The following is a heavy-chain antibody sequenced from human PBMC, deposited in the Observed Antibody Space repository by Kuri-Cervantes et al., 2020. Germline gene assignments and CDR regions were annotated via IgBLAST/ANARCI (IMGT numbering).Heavy chain of an antibody. J-gene: IGHJ4*02. V-gene: IGHV4-39*07. CDR2: INHKRKT. Sequence: SETLSLTCTVSGGSISSSSYYWTWIRQPPGKGLEWIGEINHKRKTNYNPSLKSRITLSVDTSKNQFSLKLSAVTAADTAVYYCATAVPFGYWGQGTPVTVSS. CDR1: GGSISSSSYY. CDR3: ATAVPFGY.